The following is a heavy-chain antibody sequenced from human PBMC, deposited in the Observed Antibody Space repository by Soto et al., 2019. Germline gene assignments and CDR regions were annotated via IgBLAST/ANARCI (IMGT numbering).Heavy chain of an antibody. CDR2: VYHSGST. J-gene: IGHJ4*02. D-gene: IGHD3-22*01. CDR3: ARVQVYDSSGPDY. CDR1: ADSITNDFDS. V-gene: IGHV4-39*07. Sequence: PSETLSLTCTVSADSITNDFDSWAWVRQPPGKGLEWIGTVYHSGSTFYNPSLNSRVTVSVDTSRNQFSLRLSSVTAADTAMYYCARVQVYDSSGPDYWGQGTLVTVSS.